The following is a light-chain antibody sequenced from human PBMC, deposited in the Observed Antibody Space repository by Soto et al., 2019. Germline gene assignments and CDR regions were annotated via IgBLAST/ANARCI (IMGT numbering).Light chain of an antibody. CDR3: QQYGRSPLT. Sequence: EVVLTQSPGTLSLSPGERATLSCRARQSVSSNSLAWYQQKPGQAPRLLIYAASSRATGIPDRFSGSGSGTDFTLTMSRLEPEDFAVYYCQQYGRSPLTFGQGTKVEIK. V-gene: IGKV3-20*01. CDR1: QSVSSNS. CDR2: AAS. J-gene: IGKJ1*01.